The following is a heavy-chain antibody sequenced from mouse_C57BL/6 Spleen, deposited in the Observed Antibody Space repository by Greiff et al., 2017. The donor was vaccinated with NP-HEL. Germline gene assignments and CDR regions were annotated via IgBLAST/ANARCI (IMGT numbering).Heavy chain of an antibody. D-gene: IGHD3-1*01. J-gene: IGHJ3*01. CDR1: GFTFSSYA. V-gene: IGHV5-4*01. CDR3: ARDLGLLFAY. CDR2: ISDGGSYT. Sequence: EVMLVESGGGLVKPGGSLKLSCAASGFTFSSYAMSWVRQTPEKRLEWVATISDGGSYTYYPDNVKGRFTISRDNAKNNLYLQMSHLKSEDTARYYCARDLGLLFAYWGQGTLVTVSA.